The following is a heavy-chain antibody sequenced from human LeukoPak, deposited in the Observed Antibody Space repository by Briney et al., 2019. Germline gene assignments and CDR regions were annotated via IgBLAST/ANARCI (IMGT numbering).Heavy chain of an antibody. J-gene: IGHJ3*02. CDR1: GYTFTSYY. Sequence: ASVKVSCKASGYTFTSYYMHWVRQAPGQGLEWMGIINPSGGSTSYAQKFQGRVTMTRDTSTSTVYMELSSLRFEDTAVYYCARDYDFWSGRDAFDIWGQGTMVTVSS. D-gene: IGHD3-3*01. V-gene: IGHV1-46*01. CDR3: ARDYDFWSGRDAFDI. CDR2: INPSGGST.